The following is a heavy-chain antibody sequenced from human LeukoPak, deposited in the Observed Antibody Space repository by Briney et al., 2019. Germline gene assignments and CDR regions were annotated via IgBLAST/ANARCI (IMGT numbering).Heavy chain of an antibody. CDR2: FYSRGTGTT. V-gene: IGHV4-59*01. Sequence: SETLSLTCTVSGDSIYNNYWGWIRQSPGKGLEWIAYFYSRGTGTTDYNPSLESRVTVSVDTFSQFSLKLTSVTAADTAVYYCARAPQWGDAFDIWGQGTMVTVSS. J-gene: IGHJ3*02. CDR1: GDSIYNNY. CDR3: ARAPQWGDAFDI. D-gene: IGHD1-26*01.